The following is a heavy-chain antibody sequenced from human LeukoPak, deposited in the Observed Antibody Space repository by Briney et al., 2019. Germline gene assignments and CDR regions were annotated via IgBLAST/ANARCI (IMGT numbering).Heavy chain of an antibody. V-gene: IGHV1-24*01. CDR2: FDPEDGET. CDR3: ATSSSAYWYFDL. D-gene: IGHD2-2*01. CDR1: GYTFTSYY. Sequence: ASVKVSCKASGYTFTSYYMHWVRQAPGKGLEWMGGFDPEDGETIYAQKFQGRVTMTEDTSTDTAYMELSSLRSEDTAVYYCATSSSAYWYFDLWGRGTLVTVSS. J-gene: IGHJ2*01.